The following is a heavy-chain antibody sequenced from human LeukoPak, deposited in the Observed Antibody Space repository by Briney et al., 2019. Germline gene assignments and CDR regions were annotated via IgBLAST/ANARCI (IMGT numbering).Heavy chain of an antibody. CDR3: AKGSSSFHYYGMDV. Sequence: GGSLRLSCAASGFTFSSYAMSWVRQAPGKGLEWVSAISGSGGSTYYADSVKGRFTISRDNSKNTLYLQMNSLRAEDTAVYYCAKGSSSFHYYGMDVWGQGTTVTVSS. CDR2: ISGSGGST. D-gene: IGHD6-6*01. CDR1: GFTFSSYA. J-gene: IGHJ6*02. V-gene: IGHV3-23*01.